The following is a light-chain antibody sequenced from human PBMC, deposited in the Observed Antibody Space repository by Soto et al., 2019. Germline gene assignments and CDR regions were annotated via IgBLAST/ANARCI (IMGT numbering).Light chain of an antibody. CDR3: QQYNNWPYT. J-gene: IGKJ2*01. CDR1: QSVSSN. CDR2: GAS. V-gene: IGKV3-15*01. Sequence: EIVMTQSPATLYASPGERATLSCRASQSVSSNLAWYQQKPGQAPRLLIYGASTRATGIPARFSGSGSGTEFTLTISSLQSEDFAVYYCQQYNNWPYTFGQGTKLEIK.